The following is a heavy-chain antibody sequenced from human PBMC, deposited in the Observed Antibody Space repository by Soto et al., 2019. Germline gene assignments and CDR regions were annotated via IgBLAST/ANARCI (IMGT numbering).Heavy chain of an antibody. J-gene: IGHJ6*02. CDR3: ARRVDAPRYFGLDV. D-gene: IGHD1-1*01. CDR2: IYYSGST. Sequence: QLQLQESGPGLVKSSETLSLTCTVSGGSVSSSNYYWGWVRQPPGKALEWVGCIYYSGSTNYNPSFRSRVTIPIDMSKNQFSLELSSVTAADTALYFCARRVDAPRYFGLDVWGQGTTVTISS. CDR1: GGSVSSSNYY. V-gene: IGHV4-39*01.